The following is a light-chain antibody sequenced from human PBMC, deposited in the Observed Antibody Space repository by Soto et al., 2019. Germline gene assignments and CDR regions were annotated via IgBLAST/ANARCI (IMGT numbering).Light chain of an antibody. V-gene: IGLV4-60*02. Sequence: QLVLTQSSSASASLGSSVKLTCTLSSGHSSYIIAWHQQQPGKAPRYFMKLEGSGSYNKGSGVPDRFSGSSSGADRYLTISTLQFEDEADYYCDTWDSNTHTVFGGGTKLTVL. J-gene: IGLJ3*02. CDR3: DTWDSNTHTV. CDR2: LEGSGSY. CDR1: SGHSSYI.